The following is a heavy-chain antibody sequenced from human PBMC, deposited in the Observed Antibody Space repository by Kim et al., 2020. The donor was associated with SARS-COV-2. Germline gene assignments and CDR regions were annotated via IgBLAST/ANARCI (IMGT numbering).Heavy chain of an antibody. D-gene: IGHD3-10*01. CDR3: ARGSGSYYIH. CDR2: VKQDGSER. CDR1: GFTFSSYW. J-gene: IGHJ4*02. V-gene: IGHV3-7*01. Sequence: GGSLILSCAASGFTFSSYWMSWVRQAPGKGLEWVANVKQDGSERNYVDSVKGRFTISRDNAKNSLYLQMDSPRVEDTAVYYCARGSGSYYIHWGQGTLVT.